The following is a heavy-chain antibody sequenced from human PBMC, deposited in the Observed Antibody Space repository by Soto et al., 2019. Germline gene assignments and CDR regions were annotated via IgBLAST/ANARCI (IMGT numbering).Heavy chain of an antibody. D-gene: IGHD6-19*01. J-gene: IGHJ5*02. CDR2: IYNSGST. V-gene: IGHV4-31*03. CDR3: ARGSGSGSPAA. CDR1: GGSISSGGYY. Sequence: QVQLQESGPGLVKPSQTLSLTCTVSGGSISSGGYYWSWIRQHPGKGLEWVGYIYNSGSTYYNPALKSRVTISADTSKNRLPLQMTAVTAAATAVYYCARGSGSGSPAAWGQGTLVTVSS.